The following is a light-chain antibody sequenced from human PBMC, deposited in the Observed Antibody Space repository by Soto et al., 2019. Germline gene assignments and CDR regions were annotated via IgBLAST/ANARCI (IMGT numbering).Light chain of an antibody. V-gene: IGLV1-44*01. CDR2: NNN. J-gene: IGLJ1*01. CDR3: AAWDDSLNGLV. CDR1: SSNIGSNT. Sequence: QSVLTQPPSASGTPGQRVTISCSGSSSNIGSNTVNWYQQLPGTAPKLLIYNNNQRPSGVPDRFPGSRSGTSASLAISGLQSEYEADYYCAAWDDSLNGLVFGTGTKLTVL.